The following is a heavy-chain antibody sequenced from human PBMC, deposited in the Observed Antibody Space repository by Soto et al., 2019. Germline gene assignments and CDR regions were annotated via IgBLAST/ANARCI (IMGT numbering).Heavy chain of an antibody. CDR2: IYHSGST. Sequence: SETLSLTSAVSGGSISSGGYSWSWIRQPPGKGLEWIGYIYHSGSTYYNPSLKSRVTISVDRSKNQFSLKLNSMTAADTAVYNCARVPTPRGQRTLVTVSS. CDR3: ARVPTP. V-gene: IGHV4-30-2*01. J-gene: IGHJ5*02. CDR1: GGSISSGGYS.